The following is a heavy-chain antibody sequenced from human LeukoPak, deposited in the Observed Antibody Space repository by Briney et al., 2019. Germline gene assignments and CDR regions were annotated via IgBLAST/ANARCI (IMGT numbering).Heavy chain of an antibody. J-gene: IGHJ4*02. CDR2: IFYSGST. Sequence: SETLSLTCTVSSGPISTSNYYWGWVRQPPGKALEWIGNIFYSGSTYYSPSLKSRVTISLDTSRNQFSLKLNSVTAADTAVYYCARGHLPGYFDWLSHPPHFDYWGQGTLVTVSS. CDR1: SGPISTSNYY. V-gene: IGHV4-39*07. CDR3: ARGHLPGYFDWLSHPPHFDY. D-gene: IGHD3-9*01.